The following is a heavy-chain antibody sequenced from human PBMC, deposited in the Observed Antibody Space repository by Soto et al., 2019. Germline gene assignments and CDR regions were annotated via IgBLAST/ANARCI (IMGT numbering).Heavy chain of an antibody. CDR3: AREMWDGSGSYLFPRYFDF. CDR2: IYYSGTT. CDR1: GGSISSDDYY. J-gene: IGHJ4*02. Sequence: SETLSLTCIVSGGSISSDDYYWSWIRQPPGKGLEWIGYIYYSGTTNYNPSLKSRVTISADKSKNQFSLKLNSVTAADTAVYYCAREMWDGSGSYLFPRYFDFWGQGTLVTVSS. D-gene: IGHD3-10*01. V-gene: IGHV4-61*08.